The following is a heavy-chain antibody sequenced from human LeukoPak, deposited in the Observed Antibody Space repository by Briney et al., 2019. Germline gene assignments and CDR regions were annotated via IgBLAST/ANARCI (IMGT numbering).Heavy chain of an antibody. J-gene: IGHJ4*02. Sequence: SETLSLTCAVYGGSFSGYYWSWIRQPPGKGLEWIGEINHSGSTNYNPPLKSRVTISVDTYKNQFSLKLSSVTAADTAVYYCARGLTMVRGVIDYWGQGTLVTVSS. CDR1: GGSFSGYY. CDR2: INHSGST. CDR3: ARGLTMVRGVIDY. V-gene: IGHV4-34*01. D-gene: IGHD3-10*01.